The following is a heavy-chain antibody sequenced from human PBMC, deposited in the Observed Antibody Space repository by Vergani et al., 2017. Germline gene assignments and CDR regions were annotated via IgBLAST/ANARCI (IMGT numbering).Heavy chain of an antibody. J-gene: IGHJ6*02. CDR1: GFTFSSYA. CDR2: ISGSGST. D-gene: IGHD3-3*01. CDR3: AKSGNDFWSGYPEYYYYGMDV. V-gene: IGHV3-23*01. Sequence: EVQLLESGGGLVQPGGSLRLSCAASGFTFSSYAMSWVRQAPGKGLEWVSTISGSGSTYYADSVKGRFTISRDNSKTTLYLQRNSLRAEDTAVYDCAKSGNDFWSGYPEYYYYGMDVWGQGTTVTVSS.